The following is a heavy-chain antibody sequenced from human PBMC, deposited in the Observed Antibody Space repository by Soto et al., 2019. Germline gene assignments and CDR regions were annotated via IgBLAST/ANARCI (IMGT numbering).Heavy chain of an antibody. CDR1: GYTFTGYY. D-gene: IGHD5-12*01. Sequence: ASVKVSSKASGYTFTGYYMHCVRQAPGQGLEWMGWINTNSGGTNYAQKFQGRVTMTRDASISTAYMELSRLRTDDTPVYYCSRDGADMLAIGLGDYWGQGTLVTVSS. V-gene: IGHV1-2*02. CDR2: INTNSGGT. J-gene: IGHJ4*02. CDR3: SRDGADMLAIGLGDY.